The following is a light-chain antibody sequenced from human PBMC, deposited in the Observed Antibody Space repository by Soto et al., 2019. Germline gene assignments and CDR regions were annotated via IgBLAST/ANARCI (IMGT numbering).Light chain of an antibody. CDR3: CSYAGSYTWV. V-gene: IGLV2-11*01. J-gene: IGLJ3*02. CDR1: SSDVGGYNF. Sequence: QSALTQPRSVSGSPGQSVTISSTETSSDVGGYNFVSWYQQHPGKAPKLMIYDVSKRPSGVPDRFSGSKSGNTASLTISGLQAEDEADYYCCSYAGSYTWVFGGGTKLTVL. CDR2: DVS.